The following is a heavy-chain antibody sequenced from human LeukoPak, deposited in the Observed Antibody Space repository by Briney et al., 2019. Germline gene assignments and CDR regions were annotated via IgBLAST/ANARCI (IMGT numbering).Heavy chain of an antibody. J-gene: IGHJ4*02. Sequence: GGSLRLSCAASGFTFRNYGMHWVRRAPGKGLHWVAFIRNDGTDKYYTDAVKGRFTISRDNSKNTLYLQMNSLRTEDTAVYYCAKAEEGYCSGGSCYSLNYWGQGALVTVSS. CDR2: IRNDGTDK. CDR1: GFTFRNYG. D-gene: IGHD2-15*01. CDR3: AKAEEGYCSGGSCYSLNY. V-gene: IGHV3-30*02.